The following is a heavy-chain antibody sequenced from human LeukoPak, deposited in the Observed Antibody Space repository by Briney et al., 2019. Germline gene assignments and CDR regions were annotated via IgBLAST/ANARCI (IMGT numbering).Heavy chain of an antibody. CDR1: GFTLSSYS. Sequence: GGSLRLSCAASGFTLSSYSMNWVRQAPGKGLEWVSSISSSSSYIYYADSVKGRFTISRDNSKNTLYLQMNSLRAEDTAVYYCARGEGVPAAKFDYWGQGTLVTVSS. V-gene: IGHV3-21*01. J-gene: IGHJ4*02. CDR2: ISSSSSYI. D-gene: IGHD2-2*01. CDR3: ARGEGVPAAKFDY.